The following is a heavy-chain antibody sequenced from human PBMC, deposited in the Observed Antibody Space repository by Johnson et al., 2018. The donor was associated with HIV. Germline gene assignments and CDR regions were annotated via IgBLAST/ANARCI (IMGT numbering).Heavy chain of an antibody. J-gene: IGHJ3*02. CDR3: AKASVGIAAAGGAFDI. D-gene: IGHD6-13*01. CDR1: GFTFDDYA. CDR2: ISWNSGSI. Sequence: VQLVESGGGLVQPGRSLRLSCAASGFTFDDYAMHWVRQAPGKGLEWVSGISWNSGSIGYADSVKGRFTISRDNAKNSLYLQMNSLRAEDTALYYCAKASVGIAAAGGAFDIWGQGTMVTVSS. V-gene: IGHV3-9*01.